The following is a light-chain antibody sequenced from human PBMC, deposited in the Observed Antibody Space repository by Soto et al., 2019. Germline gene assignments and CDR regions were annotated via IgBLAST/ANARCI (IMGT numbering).Light chain of an antibody. CDR2: GAS. CDR3: QQYNNWWT. V-gene: IGKV3-15*01. J-gene: IGKJ1*01. Sequence: EIVMTQSPATLSLSPGERATLSCRASQSVSNNLAWYHQKPGQAPRLLIYGASTRATGIPARFSSSGSGTEFTLTIRSLQSEDFAVYDCQQYNNWWTFGQGTRVEI. CDR1: QSVSNN.